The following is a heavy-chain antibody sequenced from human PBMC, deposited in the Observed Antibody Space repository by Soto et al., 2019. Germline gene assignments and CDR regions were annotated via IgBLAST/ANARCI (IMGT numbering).Heavy chain of an antibody. CDR2: INGDGTTT. CDR1: GFTSSGYW. CDR3: AREFGSGYLPIDL. Sequence: EEQLVESGGGLVQPGGSLRLSCAASGFTSSGYWMHWVRQGPGKGLVWVSRINGDGTTTNYADSVKGRFTISRDNAKNTLYLQMNSLRAEDTAVYYCAREFGSGYLPIDLWGCGTLVTVSS. D-gene: IGHD3-22*01. J-gene: IGHJ2*01. V-gene: IGHV3-74*01.